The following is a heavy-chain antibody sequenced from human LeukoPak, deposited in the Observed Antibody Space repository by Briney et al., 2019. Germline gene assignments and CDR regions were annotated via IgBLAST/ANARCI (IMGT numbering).Heavy chain of an antibody. J-gene: IGHJ4*02. Sequence: GGSLRLSCVASGFTFSTHAMSWVRLAPGKGLEWVSAIGGSDGSTYYADSVKGRFTISRDNSKDTLYLQMNSLRAEDTAVYYCAKRDSSGSYPYYFDYWGQGTLVTVSS. V-gene: IGHV3-23*01. CDR1: GFTFSTHA. CDR2: IGGSDGST. D-gene: IGHD3-22*01. CDR3: AKRDSSGSYPYYFDY.